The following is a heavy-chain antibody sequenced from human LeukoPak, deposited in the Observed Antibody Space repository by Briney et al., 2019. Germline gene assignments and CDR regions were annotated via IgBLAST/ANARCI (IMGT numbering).Heavy chain of an antibody. D-gene: IGHD3-10*01. CDR1: GYTFTSYG. J-gene: IGHJ3*02. CDR2: ISAYNGNT. V-gene: IGHV1-18*01. CDR3: ARDRRYYYGSGSYYNGQVHQPNDAFDI. Sequence: ASVKVSCKASGYTFTSYGISWVRQAPGQGLEWMGWISAYNGNTNYAQKLQGRVTMTTDTSTSTAYMELRSLRSDDTAVYYCARDRRYYYGSGSYYNGQVHQPNDAFDIWGQGTMVTVSS.